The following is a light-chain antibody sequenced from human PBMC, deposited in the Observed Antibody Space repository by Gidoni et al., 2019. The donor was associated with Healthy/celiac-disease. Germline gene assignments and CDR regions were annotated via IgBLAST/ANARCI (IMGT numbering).Light chain of an antibody. CDR1: NLGSKN. V-gene: IGLV3-9*01. J-gene: IGLJ2*01. CDR2: RDS. Sequence: SYELTQPLSVSVALGQTARITCGGNNLGSKNVHWYQQKPGQAPVLVIYRDSNRPSGIPERFSGSNSGNTATLTISRVQAGDEADYYCQVWDSSTAVFGGGTKLTVL. CDR3: QVWDSSTAV.